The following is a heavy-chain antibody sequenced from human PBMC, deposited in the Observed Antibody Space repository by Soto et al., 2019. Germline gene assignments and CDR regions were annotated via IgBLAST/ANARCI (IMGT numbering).Heavy chain of an antibody. CDR2: IKSKTDGGTT. V-gene: IGHV3-15*07. CDR3: TTKGGTRVTIFNY. D-gene: IGHD4-17*01. J-gene: IGHJ4*02. CDR1: GDSFSDGG. Sequence: GGGLRVCVAAAGDSFSDGGMNWVRQIQGKGLEWVGRIKSKTDGGTTDYAAAVKGRFIISRHDSKNTLYLEMNSLKTADTALYYCTTKGGTRVTIFNYWRQGALVTVSS.